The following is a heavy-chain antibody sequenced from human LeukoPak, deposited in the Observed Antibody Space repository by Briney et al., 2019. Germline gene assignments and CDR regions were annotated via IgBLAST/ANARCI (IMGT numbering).Heavy chain of an antibody. CDR3: ARGGAIANDY. D-gene: IGHD6-13*01. CDR2: ISAYTGNT. CDR1: GYTFTTYG. J-gene: IGHJ4*02. V-gene: IGHV1-18*01. Sequence: ASVKVSCKASGYTFTTYGTSWVRQAPGQGLEWMGWISAYTGNTNYTQNLQGRVTMTTDTSTGTAYMELRSLRSDDTAVYYCARGGAIANDYWGQGTLVAVSS.